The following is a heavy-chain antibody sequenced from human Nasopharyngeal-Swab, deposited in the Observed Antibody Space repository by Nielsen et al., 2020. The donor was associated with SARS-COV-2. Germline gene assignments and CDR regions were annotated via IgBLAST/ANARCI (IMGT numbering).Heavy chain of an antibody. D-gene: IGHD1-1*01. CDR3: ARGGDAQKTGY. J-gene: IGHJ4*02. Sequence: WIRQPPGKGLEWIGCMYYSGSTFYNPPLKSRLTISMDTSKNQFSLKLSSVTAADTAVYYCARGGDAQKTGYWGQGTLVTVSS. V-gene: IGHV4-31*02. CDR2: MYYSGST.